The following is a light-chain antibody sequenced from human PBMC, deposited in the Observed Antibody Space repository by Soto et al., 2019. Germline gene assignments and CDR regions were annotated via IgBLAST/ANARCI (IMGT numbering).Light chain of an antibody. CDR1: SSNIGTNT. Sequence: VLTQPPSASGTPGQRVTISCSGTSSNIGTNTVNWYRQVPGTAPKLLIYSNNQRPSGVPDRFSGSKSGTSATLAISGLQSEDEADYYCASWDDSLSTHYVFGTGTKVTVL. CDR3: ASWDDSLSTHYV. CDR2: SNN. J-gene: IGLJ1*01. V-gene: IGLV1-44*01.